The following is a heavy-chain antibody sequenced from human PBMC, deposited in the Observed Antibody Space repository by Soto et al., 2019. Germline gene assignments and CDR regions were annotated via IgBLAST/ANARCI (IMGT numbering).Heavy chain of an antibody. CDR2: ISGSGGST. V-gene: IGHV3-23*01. Sequence: EVQLLESGGGLVQPGGSLRLSCAASGFTFSSYAVSWVRQAPGKGLESVSAISGSGGSTYYADSVKGRFTISRDNSKNTLYLQMNGLRAEDTAVYYCAKGRGYCSSTSCYVGSDYWGQGTLVTVSS. D-gene: IGHD2-2*01. CDR1: GFTFSSYA. CDR3: AKGRGYCSSTSCYVGSDY. J-gene: IGHJ4*02.